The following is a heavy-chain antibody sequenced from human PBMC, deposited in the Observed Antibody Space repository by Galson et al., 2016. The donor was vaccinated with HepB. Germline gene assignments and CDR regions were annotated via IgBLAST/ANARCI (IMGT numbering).Heavy chain of an antibody. D-gene: IGHD4-17*01. CDR3: AREGGFGDPYYFDY. Sequence: TLSLTCAVSGGSISSGDNSWSWIRQPRGKGLAWIGYIFDSGSTVYNPSLRGRVTISVDRSNNQFSLKLPSVTAADTAVYYCAREGGFGDPYYFDYWGQGTLVTVSS. CDR2: IFDSGST. CDR1: GGSISSGDNS. V-gene: IGHV4-30-2*01. J-gene: IGHJ4*02.